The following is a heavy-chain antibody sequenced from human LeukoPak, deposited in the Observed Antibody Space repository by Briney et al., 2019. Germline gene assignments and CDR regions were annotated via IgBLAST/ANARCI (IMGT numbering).Heavy chain of an antibody. V-gene: IGHV4-59*08. CDR2: IYYSGST. Sequence: SETLSLTCTVSGGTISSYYWSWIRQPPGKGLEWIGYIYYSGSTNYNPSLKSGVTISVDTSKNQFSLKLSSVTAADTAVYYCARRPAVAGPYYFDYWGQGTLVTVSS. J-gene: IGHJ4*02. D-gene: IGHD6-19*01. CDR3: ARRPAVAGPYYFDY. CDR1: GGTISSYY.